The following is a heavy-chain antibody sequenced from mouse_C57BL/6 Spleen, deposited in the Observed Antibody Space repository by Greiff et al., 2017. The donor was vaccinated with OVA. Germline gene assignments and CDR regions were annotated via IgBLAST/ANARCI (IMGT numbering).Heavy chain of an antibody. CDR3: ARYGNYGYYFDY. J-gene: IGHJ2*01. CDR1: GYSFTDYN. V-gene: IGHV1-39*01. CDR2: INPNYGTT. D-gene: IGHD2-1*01. Sequence: VQLQQSGPELVKPGASVKISCKASGYSFTDYNMNWVKQSNGKSLAWLGVINPNYGTTSYNQKFKGKATLTVDQSSSTAYMQLNSLTSEDSAVDYCARYGNYGYYFDYWGQGTTLTVSS.